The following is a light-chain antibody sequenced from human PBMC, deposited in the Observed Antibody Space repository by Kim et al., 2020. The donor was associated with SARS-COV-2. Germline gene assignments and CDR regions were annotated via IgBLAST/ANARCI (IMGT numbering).Light chain of an antibody. CDR3: QQYGSLIT. V-gene: IGKV3-20*01. CDR1: QSVTRNY. Sequence: EIVLTQSPGTLSLSPGERATLSCRASQSVTRNYLAWYLQKPGQAPRLLIYGASSRATGIPDRFSGSGSGTDFTLTISRLDPEDFAVYCCQQYGSLITFGQGTRLEIK. CDR2: GAS. J-gene: IGKJ5*01.